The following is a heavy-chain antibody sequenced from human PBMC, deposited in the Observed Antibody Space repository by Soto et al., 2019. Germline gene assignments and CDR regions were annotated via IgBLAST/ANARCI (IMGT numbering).Heavy chain of an antibody. D-gene: IGHD3-16*02. J-gene: IGHJ4*02. CDR2: INHSGST. Sequence: SETLSLTCAVYGGSFSGYYWSWIRQHPGKGLEWIGEINHSGSTNYNPSLKSRVTISVDTSKNQFSLKLSSVTAADTAVYYCAREGDYIWGSYRPARYWGQGTLVTVSS. V-gene: IGHV4-34*01. CDR3: AREGDYIWGSYRPARY. CDR1: GGSFSGYY.